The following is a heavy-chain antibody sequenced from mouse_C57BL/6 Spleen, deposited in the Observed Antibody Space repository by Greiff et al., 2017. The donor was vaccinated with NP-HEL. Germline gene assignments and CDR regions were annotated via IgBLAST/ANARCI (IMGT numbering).Heavy chain of an antibody. CDR2: ISSGSSTI. CDR3: VSYYGSSDWYFDV. V-gene: IGHV5-17*01. Sequence: EVKLMESGGGLVKPGGSLKLSCAASGFTFSDYGMHWVRQAPEKGLEWVAYISSGSSTIYYADTVQGRFTISRDNAKNTLFLQMTSLRSEDTAMYYCVSYYGSSDWYFDVWGTGTTVTVSS. CDR1: GFTFSDYG. J-gene: IGHJ1*03. D-gene: IGHD1-1*01.